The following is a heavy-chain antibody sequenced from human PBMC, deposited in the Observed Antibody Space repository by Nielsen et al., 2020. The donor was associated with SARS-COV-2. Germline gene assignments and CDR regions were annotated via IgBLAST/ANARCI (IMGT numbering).Heavy chain of an antibody. J-gene: IGHJ4*02. CDR3: ARDPAVTGYFDY. CDR1: GYTLTELS. V-gene: IGHV1-24*01. Sequence: ASVKVSCKVSGYTLTELSMHWVRQAPGKGLEWMGGFDPEDGETIYAQKFQGRVTMTEDTSTDTAYMEVSSLRSEDTAVYYCARDPAVTGYFDYWGQGTLVTVSS. D-gene: IGHD6-19*01. CDR2: FDPEDGET.